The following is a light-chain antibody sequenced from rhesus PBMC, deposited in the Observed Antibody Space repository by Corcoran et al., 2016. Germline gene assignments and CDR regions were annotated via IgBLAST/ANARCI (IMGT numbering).Light chain of an antibody. CDR1: QDSSIY. V-gene: IGKV1-25*02. Sequence: DIQMTQSPSSVSASVWDRVTITCRASQDSSIYLAWYQQKPGKAPKLLIYSATILHTGVPSRFTGSGSGAEFTLTISSLQPQDFATCYCQKYNTLPPTFGRGTKVPIK. J-gene: IGKJ1*01. CDR2: SAT. CDR3: QKYNTLPPT.